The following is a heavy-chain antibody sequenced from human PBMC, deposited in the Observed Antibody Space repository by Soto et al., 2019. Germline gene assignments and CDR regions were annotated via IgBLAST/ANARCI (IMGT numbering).Heavy chain of an antibody. V-gene: IGHV3-15*01. CDR3: TTVLLQQPGRYYYYGMDV. CDR1: GFTFTNAW. D-gene: IGHD6-13*01. J-gene: IGHJ6*02. Sequence: GGSLRLSCAASGFTFTNAWMSWVRQAPGKGLEWVARIKSKTDGGTTDYATPVKGRFTISRDDSKNTLYLQMNSLKTEDTAVYYCTTVLLQQPGRYYYYGMDVWGQGTTVTVSS. CDR2: IKSKTDGGTT.